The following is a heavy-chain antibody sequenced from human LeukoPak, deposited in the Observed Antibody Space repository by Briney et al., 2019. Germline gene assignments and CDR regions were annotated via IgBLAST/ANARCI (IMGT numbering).Heavy chain of an antibody. CDR2: ISAYNCDT. J-gene: IGHJ4*02. Sequence: GSSVKVSCKASGYIFASYGISWVRQAPGQGLEWMGWISAYNCDTKYAQNLQGRVTLTTDTSTGTAYMELRSLTSDDTALYYCARDTALIITPGGPDYWGRGTLITVSS. CDR3: ARDTALIITPGGPDY. D-gene: IGHD3-10*01. V-gene: IGHV1-18*01. CDR1: GYIFASYG.